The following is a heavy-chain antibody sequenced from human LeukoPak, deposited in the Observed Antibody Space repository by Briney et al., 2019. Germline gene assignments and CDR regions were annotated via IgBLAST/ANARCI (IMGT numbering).Heavy chain of an antibody. V-gene: IGHV4-4*02. J-gene: IGHJ5*02. CDR1: GGSISSSNW. D-gene: IGHD1-26*01. CDR3: ARESGSYYPTWFDP. CDR2: IYHSGST. Sequence: SETLSLTCAVSGGSISSSNWWSWVRQSPGKGLEWIGEIYHSGSTNYNSSLKSRVTMSVDTSKNQFSLKLSSVTAADTAVYYCARESGSYYPTWFDPWGQGTLVTVSS.